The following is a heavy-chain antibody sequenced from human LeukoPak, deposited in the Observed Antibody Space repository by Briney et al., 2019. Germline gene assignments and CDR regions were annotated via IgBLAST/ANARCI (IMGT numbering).Heavy chain of an antibody. J-gene: IGHJ4*02. D-gene: IGHD5/OR15-5a*01. V-gene: IGHV3-30*18. CDR1: GFTFSSYG. CDR2: ISYDGSNK. Sequence: GRSLRLSCAASGFTFSSYGMHWVRQAPGNEMEWVAVISYDGSNKYYADSVKGRFTISRDNSKNTLYLQMNSLRAEDTAVYYCAKARPRVSFDYWGQGTLVTVSS. CDR3: AKARPRVSFDY.